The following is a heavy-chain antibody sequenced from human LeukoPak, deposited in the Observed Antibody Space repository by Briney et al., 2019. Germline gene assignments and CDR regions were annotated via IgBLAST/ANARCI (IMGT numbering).Heavy chain of an antibody. V-gene: IGHV1-69*05. Sequence: SVKVSCKASGGTFSSYAISWVRQAPGQGLEWMGGIIPIFGTANYAQKFQGRVTITTDESTSTAYMELSSLRSEDTAVYYCARDRPTVDTATDYYYYMDVWGKGTTVTVSS. D-gene: IGHD5-18*01. CDR1: GGTFSSYA. CDR3: ARDRPTVDTATDYYYYMDV. CDR2: IIPIFGTA. J-gene: IGHJ6*03.